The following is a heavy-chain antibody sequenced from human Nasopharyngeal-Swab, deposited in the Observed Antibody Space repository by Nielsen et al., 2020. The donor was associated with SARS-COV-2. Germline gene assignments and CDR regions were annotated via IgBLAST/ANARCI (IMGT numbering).Heavy chain of an antibody. CDR2: INPNSGGT. J-gene: IGHJ6*02. D-gene: IGHD6-19*01. CDR3: ARDPTSVAGTGDYYYGMDV. Sequence: ASVKVSCQASGYTFPSYDINWVRQAPGQGLEWMGRINPNSGGTNYAQKFQGRVTMTRDTSISPAYMELSRLRSDDTAVYYCARDPTSVAGTGDYYYGMDVWGQGTTVTVSS. V-gene: IGHV1-2*06. CDR1: GYTFPSYD.